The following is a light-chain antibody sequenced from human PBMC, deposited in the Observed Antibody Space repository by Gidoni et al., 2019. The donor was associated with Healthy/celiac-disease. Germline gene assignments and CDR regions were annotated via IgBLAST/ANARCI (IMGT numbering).Light chain of an antibody. Sequence: PGERATLSCRASQSVSSNLAWYQQKPGQAPRLLIYGASTRATGIPARFSGSGSGTEFTLTISSLQSEGFAVYYCQQYNNWPPMYTFGQGTKLEIK. CDR3: QQYNNWPPMYT. CDR1: QSVSSN. J-gene: IGKJ2*01. V-gene: IGKV3-15*01. CDR2: GAS.